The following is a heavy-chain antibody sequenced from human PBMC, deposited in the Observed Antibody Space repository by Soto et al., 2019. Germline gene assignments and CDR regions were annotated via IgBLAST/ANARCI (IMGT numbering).Heavy chain of an antibody. D-gene: IGHD6-13*01. J-gene: IGHJ6*03. CDR2: ISNNGAHT. V-gene: IGHV3-64*01. CDR3: ARRGYGSRWPNAYIDV. Sequence: EAQLVESGGGLVQPGGSLRLSCAASGFTFSNYEMHWVRQAPGKGLAYVSGISNNGAHTDYAQSVKGRFTISRDNSENTLYLQMGSLRAEDMALYYCARRGYGSRWPNAYIDVWGKGTTVTVSS. CDR1: GFTFSNYE.